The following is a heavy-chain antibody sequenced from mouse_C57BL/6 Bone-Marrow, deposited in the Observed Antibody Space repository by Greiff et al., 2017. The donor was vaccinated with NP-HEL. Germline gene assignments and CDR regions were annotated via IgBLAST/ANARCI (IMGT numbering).Heavy chain of an antibody. J-gene: IGHJ2*01. CDR3: ARYYYGSSYYIDY. D-gene: IGHD1-1*01. CDR2: IYPGDGDT. V-gene: IGHV1-82*01. Sequence: VQLQQSGPELVKPGASVKISCKASGYAFSSSWMNWVKQRPGKGLEWIGRIYPGDGDTNYNGKFKGKATLTADKSSSTDYMQLSSLTSEDSVVYFCARYYYGSSYYIDYWGQGTTLTVSS. CDR1: GYAFSSSW.